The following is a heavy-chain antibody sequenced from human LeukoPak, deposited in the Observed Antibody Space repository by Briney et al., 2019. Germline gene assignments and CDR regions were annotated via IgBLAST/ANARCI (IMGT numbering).Heavy chain of an antibody. J-gene: IGHJ4*02. Sequence: PSETLSLTCAVYGGSFSGYYWSWIRQPPGKGLEWIGEINHSGSTSYNPSLKSRVTISVDTSKNQFSLKLSSVTAADTAVYYCARHDYGDYPPHYWGQGTLVTVSS. CDR1: GGSFSGYY. CDR3: ARHDYGDYPPHY. V-gene: IGHV4-34*01. D-gene: IGHD4-17*01. CDR2: INHSGST.